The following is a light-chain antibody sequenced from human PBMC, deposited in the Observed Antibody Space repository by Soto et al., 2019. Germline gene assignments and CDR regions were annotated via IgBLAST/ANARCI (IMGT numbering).Light chain of an antibody. CDR1: QSVSSW. CDR3: QQYYSYWT. CDR2: KAS. J-gene: IGKJ1*01. Sequence: DIQMTQSPSTLSASVGDRVTITCRASQSVSSWLAWYQQKPGKAPKLLIYKASSLETGVPSRFSGSGSGTDFTLTISSLQPDDFATDYCQQYYSYWTFGQGTKVEIK. V-gene: IGKV1-5*03.